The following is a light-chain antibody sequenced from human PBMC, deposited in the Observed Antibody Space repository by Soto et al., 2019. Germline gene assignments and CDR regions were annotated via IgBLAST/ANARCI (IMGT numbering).Light chain of an antibody. J-gene: IGKJ3*01. V-gene: IGKV1-12*01. Sequence: DIQMTQSPSSVSAYIGDIVTITCRASQDIGRRLAWFHQKPGKAPNLLIYTASNLQSGVPSRFSASGSGTDFTLTISRLQPEDFATYYCQQSHSNPITFGPGTKVDIK. CDR3: QQSHSNPIT. CDR2: TAS. CDR1: QDIGRR.